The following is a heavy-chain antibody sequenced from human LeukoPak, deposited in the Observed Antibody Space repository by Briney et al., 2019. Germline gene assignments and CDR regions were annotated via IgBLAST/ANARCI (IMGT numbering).Heavy chain of an antibody. V-gene: IGHV4-34*01. CDR1: GGSFSGYY. J-gene: IGHJ4*02. D-gene: IGHD2-15*01. Sequence: SETLSLTCAVYGGSFSGYYWSWIRQPPGKGLEWIGEINHSGSTNYNPSLKSRVTISVDTSKNQFSLKLSSVTAADTAVYYCARGQDIVVVVAATDKLDYWGQGTLVTVSS. CDR3: ARGQDIVVVVAATDKLDY. CDR2: INHSGST.